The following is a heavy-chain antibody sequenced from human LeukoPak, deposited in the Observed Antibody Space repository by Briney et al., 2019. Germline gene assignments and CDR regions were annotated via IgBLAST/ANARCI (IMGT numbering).Heavy chain of an antibody. CDR1: GGSITSGPYY. CDR2: IHYSGYT. Sequence: PSETLSLTCTVSGGSITSGPYYWTWIRQHPGEGLEWVGYIHYSGYTSYSPSLKSRLTLSMDTSNNDFSLELTSVTAAGTAVYYCAREYLRAFDSWGQGALVTVSS. CDR3: AREYLRAFDS. D-gene: IGHD5/OR15-5a*01. V-gene: IGHV4-31*03. J-gene: IGHJ4*02.